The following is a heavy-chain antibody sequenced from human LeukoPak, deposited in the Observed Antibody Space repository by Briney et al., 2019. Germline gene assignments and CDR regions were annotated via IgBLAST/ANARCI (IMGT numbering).Heavy chain of an antibody. D-gene: IGHD6-6*01. CDR1: GYTFTGYY. Sequence: ASVKVSCKASGYTFTGYYMHWVRQAPGQGLEWMGWINPNSGGTNYAQKFQGRVTMTRDTSISTAYMELSRLRSDDTAVYYCARLGEYSSSSGLGYFDYWGQGTLVTVSS. J-gene: IGHJ4*02. V-gene: IGHV1-2*02. CDR3: ARLGEYSSSSGLGYFDY. CDR2: INPNSGGT.